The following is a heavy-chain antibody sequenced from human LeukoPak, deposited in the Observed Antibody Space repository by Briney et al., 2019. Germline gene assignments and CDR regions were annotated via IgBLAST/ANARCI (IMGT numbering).Heavy chain of an antibody. Sequence: SETLSLTCTASGGSISSYYWSWIRQPPGKGLEWIGYIYYSGSTNYNPSLKSRVTISVDTSKNQFSLKLSSVTAADTAVYYCARAGAVGATTSDAFDIWGQGTMVTVSS. CDR1: GGSISSYY. J-gene: IGHJ3*02. CDR2: IYYSGST. V-gene: IGHV4-59*01. CDR3: ARAGAVGATTSDAFDI. D-gene: IGHD1-26*01.